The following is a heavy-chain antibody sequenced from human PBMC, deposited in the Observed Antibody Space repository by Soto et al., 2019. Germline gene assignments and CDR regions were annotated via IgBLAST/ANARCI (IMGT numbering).Heavy chain of an antibody. CDR1: GFTFSSYA. Sequence: QVQLVESGGGVVQPGRSLRLSCAASGFTFSSYAMHWVRQAPGKGLEWVAVISYDGSNKYYADAVKGRFTISSYNSKNMRCLQMTSLRAEYTAGHYVARGAYRFNSGYLFSMVVWGQGPTLTVSS. V-gene: IGHV3-30-3*01. CDR3: ARGAYRFNSGYLFSMVV. J-gene: IGHJ6*02. CDR2: ISYDGSNK. D-gene: IGHD5-12*01.